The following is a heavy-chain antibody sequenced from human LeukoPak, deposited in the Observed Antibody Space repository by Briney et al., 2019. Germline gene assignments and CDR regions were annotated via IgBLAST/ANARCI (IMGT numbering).Heavy chain of an antibody. CDR2: ISSSSSYI. V-gene: IGHV3-21*01. CDR3: ARDEVGGGYYDFWSGYYWFDY. Sequence: GGSLRLSCAASGFTFSSYSMNWVRQAPGEGLEWVSSISSSSSYIYYADSVKGRFTISRDNAKNSLYLQMNSLRAEDTAVYYCARDEVGGGYYDFWSGYYWFDYWGQGTLVTVSS. D-gene: IGHD3-3*01. J-gene: IGHJ4*02. CDR1: GFTFSSYS.